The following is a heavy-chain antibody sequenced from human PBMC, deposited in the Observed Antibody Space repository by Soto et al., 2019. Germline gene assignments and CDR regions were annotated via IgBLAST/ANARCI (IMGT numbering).Heavy chain of an antibody. D-gene: IGHD6-19*01. CDR1: GFTFSSYN. CDR2: ISSSSTTK. Sequence: EVQLVESGGGLVQPGGSLRLSCSASGFTFSSYNMHWVRQAPGKGLEWVSYISSSSTTKYYADSVKGRFTISRDNAKNSLYLQMNSLRDEVTAVYYCARPSSVWQNWFDPWGQGTLVTVSS. V-gene: IGHV3-48*02. CDR3: ARPSSVWQNWFDP. J-gene: IGHJ5*02.